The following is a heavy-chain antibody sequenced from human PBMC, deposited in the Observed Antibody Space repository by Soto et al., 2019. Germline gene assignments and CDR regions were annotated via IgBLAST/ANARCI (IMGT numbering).Heavy chain of an antibody. CDR3: TRHVENYYDSSCYLY. J-gene: IGHJ4*02. CDR2: IRSKASSYAA. D-gene: IGHD3-22*01. V-gene: IGHV3-73*01. CDR1: GFTFSGSA. Sequence: GGSLRLSCAASGFTFSGSAMHWVRPASGKGLEWVGRIRSKASSYAAAYAETVKGRYTISRDDSKNTAYLQMNSLKTEDTALYYCTRHVENYYDSSCYLYWGQGTLVTVSS.